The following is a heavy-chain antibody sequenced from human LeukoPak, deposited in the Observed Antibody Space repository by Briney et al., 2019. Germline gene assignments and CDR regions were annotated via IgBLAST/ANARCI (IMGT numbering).Heavy chain of an antibody. J-gene: IGHJ4*02. Sequence: GGSLRLSCAASGFTFSSYSMNWVRQAPGKGLEWVSYISSTSSTVYYAGSVKGRFTVSRDNAKNSLYLQMNSLRDEDTAMFYCARVGDGYSVNYFDYWGEGALVTVSS. V-gene: IGHV3-48*02. CDR2: ISSTSSTV. CDR1: GFTFSSYS. CDR3: ARVGDGYSVNYFDY. D-gene: IGHD5-24*01.